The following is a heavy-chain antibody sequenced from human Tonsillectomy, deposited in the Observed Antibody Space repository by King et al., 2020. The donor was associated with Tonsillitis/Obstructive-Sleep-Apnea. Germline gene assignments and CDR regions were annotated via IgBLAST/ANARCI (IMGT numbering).Heavy chain of an antibody. Sequence: VQLVQSGGGLVQPGGSLRLSCAASGFTFSSYSMNWVRQAPGKGLEWVSYISSSNNTVYYADSVKGRFTISRDNAKNSLYLQMNSLRDEDTAVYYCARLRHWSRASCYEGFDYWGQGALVTVSS. CDR1: GFTFSSYS. CDR2: ISSSNNTV. J-gene: IGHJ4*02. CDR3: ARLRHWSRASCYEGFDY. D-gene: IGHD2-2*01. V-gene: IGHV3-48*02.